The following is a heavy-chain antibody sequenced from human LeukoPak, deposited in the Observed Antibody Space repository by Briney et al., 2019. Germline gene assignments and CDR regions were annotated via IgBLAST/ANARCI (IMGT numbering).Heavy chain of an antibody. J-gene: IGHJ4*02. CDR3: ARGHYGSWYFDY. Sequence: SETLSLTCTVSGGSISSSSYYWGWIRQPPGKGLEWIGSIYYSGSTYYNPSLKSRVTISVDTSKNQFSLKLSSVTAADTAVYYCARGHYGSWYFDYWGQGTLVTVSS. CDR1: GGSISSSSYY. D-gene: IGHD3-10*01. CDR2: IYYSGST. V-gene: IGHV4-39*01.